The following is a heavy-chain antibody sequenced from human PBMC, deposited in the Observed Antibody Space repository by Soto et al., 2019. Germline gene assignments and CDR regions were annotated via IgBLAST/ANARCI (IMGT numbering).Heavy chain of an antibody. CDR2: ISGSGGST. CDR1: GFTFSSYA. D-gene: IGHD3-10*01. V-gene: IGHV3-23*01. CDR3: AKGDVLLWTHLDY. J-gene: IGHJ4*02. Sequence: EVQLLESGGGLVQPGGSLRLSCAASGFTFSSYAMSWVRQAPGKGLGWVSAISGSGGSTYYADSAKGRFTISRDNSKNTLYLQMNSLRAEDTAVYYCAKGDVLLWTHLDYWGQGTLVTVSS.